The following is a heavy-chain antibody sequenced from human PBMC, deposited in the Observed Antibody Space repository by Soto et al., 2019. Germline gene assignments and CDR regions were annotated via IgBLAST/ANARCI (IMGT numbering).Heavy chain of an antibody. Sequence: SETLSLTCTVSGGSISSYYWSWIRQPPGKGPEWIGYIYYSGITNYNPSLKSRVTISVDTSKNQFSLKLSSVTAADTALYYCARDRGRYSSGWHFDYWGQGTLVTVSS. CDR2: IYYSGIT. CDR3: ARDRGRYSSGWHFDY. D-gene: IGHD6-19*01. J-gene: IGHJ4*02. V-gene: IGHV4-59*01. CDR1: GGSISSYY.